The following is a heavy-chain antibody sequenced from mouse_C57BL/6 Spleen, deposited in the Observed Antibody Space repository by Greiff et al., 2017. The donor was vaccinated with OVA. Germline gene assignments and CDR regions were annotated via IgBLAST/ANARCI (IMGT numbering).Heavy chain of an antibody. Sequence: EVKLMESGGGLVQPGGSMKLSCVASGFTFSNYWMNWVRQSPEKGLEWVAQIRLKSDNYETHYAESVKGRFTISRDDSKSSVYLQMNNLRAEDTGIYYCTGAYGNGDDYWGQGTTLTVSS. J-gene: IGHJ2*01. V-gene: IGHV6-3*01. CDR3: TGAYGNGDDY. D-gene: IGHD2-1*01. CDR2: IRLKSDNYET. CDR1: GFTFSNYW.